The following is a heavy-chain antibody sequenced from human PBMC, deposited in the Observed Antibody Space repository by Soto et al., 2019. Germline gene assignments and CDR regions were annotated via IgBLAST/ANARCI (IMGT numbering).Heavy chain of an antibody. CDR3: ARQGSY. J-gene: IGHJ4*02. Sequence: QLQLQESGPGLVKPSETLSLTCNVSGVSITDTSYYWGWIRQPPGKGLEWIGTIYFNGNTFYNPSLKSRLTISVDTSKNQLPLRLTSVTAADTAVYYCARQGSYWGQGTLVAVSS. CDR1: GVSITDTSYY. V-gene: IGHV4-39*01. CDR2: IYFNGNT.